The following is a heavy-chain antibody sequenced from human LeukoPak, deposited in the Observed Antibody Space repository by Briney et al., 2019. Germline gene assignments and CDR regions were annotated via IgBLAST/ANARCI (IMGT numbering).Heavy chain of an antibody. CDR2: IRLDGSNT. CDR1: GFTFSKHG. Sequence: GGSLRLSCAASGFTFSKHGMHWVRQAPGKGLEWVAFIRLDGSNTYYADSVKGRFTLSRDNSKNTVDLQMNSLRTEDTAIYYCSKDINSYCRGDCSDYWGQGTLVIVSS. J-gene: IGHJ4*02. D-gene: IGHD2-15*01. CDR3: SKDINSYCRGDCSDY. V-gene: IGHV3-30*02.